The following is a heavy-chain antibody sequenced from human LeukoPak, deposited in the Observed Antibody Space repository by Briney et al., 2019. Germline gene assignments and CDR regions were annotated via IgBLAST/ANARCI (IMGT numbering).Heavy chain of an antibody. J-gene: IGHJ6*02. CDR1: GFTVSSNY. Sequence: QPGGSLRLSCAVSGFTVSSNYMSWVRQAPGKGLEWVSVIYSGGSTYYADSVKGRFTISRDNSKNTLYLQMNSLRAEDTAVYYCARAGRAYHYNMDVWGQGTTVTVSS. CDR2: IYSGGST. V-gene: IGHV3-66*01. CDR3: ARAGRAYHYNMDV.